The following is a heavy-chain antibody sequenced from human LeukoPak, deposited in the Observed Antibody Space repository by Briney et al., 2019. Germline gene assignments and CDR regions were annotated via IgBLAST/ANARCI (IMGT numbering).Heavy chain of an antibody. J-gene: IGHJ6*02. CDR3: ARDPRFYDLYGMDV. V-gene: IGHV4-61*01. D-gene: IGHD3-3*01. CDR2: IYYSGST. CDR1: GGSVSSGSYY. Sequence: PSETLSLTCTVSGGSVSSGSYYWSWIQQPPGKGLEWIGYIYYSGSTNYNPSLKSRVTISVDTSKNQFSLKLSSVTAADTAVYYCARDPRFYDLYGMDVWGQGTTVTVSS.